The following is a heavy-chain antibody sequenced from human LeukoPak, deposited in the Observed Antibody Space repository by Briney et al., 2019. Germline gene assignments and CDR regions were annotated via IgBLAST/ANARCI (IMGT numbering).Heavy chain of an antibody. CDR1: GFTLSSYA. CDR3: AKVKAAALGGLDY. J-gene: IGHJ4*02. Sequence: QPGGSLRLSCAASGFTLSSYAMSWVRQAPGKGLEWVSLISGNAGSTYYADSVKGRFTISRDNSKNTLYLQMNSLRAEDTAVYYCAKVKAAALGGLDYWGQGTPVTVSS. D-gene: IGHD6-13*01. CDR2: ISGNAGST. V-gene: IGHV3-23*01.